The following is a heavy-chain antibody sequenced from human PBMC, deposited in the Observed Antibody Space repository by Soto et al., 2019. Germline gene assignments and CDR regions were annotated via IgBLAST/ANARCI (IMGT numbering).Heavy chain of an antibody. V-gene: IGHV1-2*04. CDR3: ARGYSSGWYYSGGNYYYYGMDV. J-gene: IGHJ6*02. CDR2: MNPNSGGT. CDR1: GYTFPSYD. D-gene: IGHD6-19*01. Sequence: ASVKVSCKASGYTFPSYDINWVRQATGQGLEWMGWMNPNSGGTNYAQKFQGWVTMTRDTSISTAYMELSRLRSDDTAAYYCARGYSSGWYYSGGNYYYYGMDVWGQGTTVTVSS.